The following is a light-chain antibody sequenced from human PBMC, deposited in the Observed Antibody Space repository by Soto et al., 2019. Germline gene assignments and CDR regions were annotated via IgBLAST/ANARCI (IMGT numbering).Light chain of an antibody. J-gene: IGKJ1*01. V-gene: IGKV3-20*01. CDR1: QSVSNNY. CDR3: QQYGSSTWT. Sequence: EIVLTQSPGTLSLSPGERATLSCRASQSVSNNYLAWYQQKPGQAPRLLIYDASNRATDIPARFSGSGSGTDFTLTISRLEPEDFAVYYCQQYGSSTWTFGQGTKVDIK. CDR2: DAS.